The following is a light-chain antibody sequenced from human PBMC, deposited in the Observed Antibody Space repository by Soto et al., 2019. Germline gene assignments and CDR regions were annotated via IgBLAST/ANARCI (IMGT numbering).Light chain of an antibody. CDR3: QQCYNWPLT. CDR1: QSVSSS. Sequence: EIVMTQSPATLSVSPGERATLSCRAGQSVSSSLAWYQQKPGQAPRLLIYGASTRATGVPARFSGSGSGTEFALTISSLQSEDFAVYYCQQCYNWPLTFGGGTKVEI. J-gene: IGKJ4*01. CDR2: GAS. V-gene: IGKV3-15*01.